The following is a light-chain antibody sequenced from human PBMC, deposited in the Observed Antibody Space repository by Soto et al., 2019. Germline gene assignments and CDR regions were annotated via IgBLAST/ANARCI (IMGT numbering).Light chain of an antibody. CDR1: SSDVGGYNY. Sequence: QSALTQPASVSGSPGHSITISCTGTSSDVGGYNYVSWYQQHPGKAPKLMIYDVSNRPSGVSNRFSGSKSGNTASLTISGLQAEDEADYYCSSYTSSSTLEGVFGTGTKLTVL. V-gene: IGLV2-14*01. CDR2: DVS. CDR3: SSYTSSSTLEGV. J-gene: IGLJ1*01.